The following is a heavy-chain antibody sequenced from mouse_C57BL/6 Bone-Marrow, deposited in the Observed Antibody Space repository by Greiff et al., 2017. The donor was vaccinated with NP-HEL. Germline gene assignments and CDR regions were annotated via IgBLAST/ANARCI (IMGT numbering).Heavy chain of an antibody. D-gene: IGHD2-2*01. Sequence: QVQLQQPGAELVMPGASVKLSCKASGYTFTSYWMHWVKQRPGQGLEWIGEIGPSDSSTNYNQKFKGKSTLTVAKSSSSAYMQLSSLTSEDSAVYYCARDGYDGEAWFAYWGQGTLVTVSA. CDR3: ARDGYDGEAWFAY. J-gene: IGHJ3*01. CDR1: GYTFTSYW. CDR2: IGPSDSST. V-gene: IGHV1-69*01.